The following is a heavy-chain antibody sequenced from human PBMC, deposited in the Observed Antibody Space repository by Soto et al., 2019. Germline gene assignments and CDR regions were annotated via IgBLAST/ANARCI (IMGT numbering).Heavy chain of an antibody. J-gene: IGHJ4*02. CDR1: GYTFTSYG. V-gene: IGHV1-18*01. CDR2: ISAYNGNT. CDR3: ARDFYYYDSSGYPGD. D-gene: IGHD3-22*01. Sequence: ASVKVSCKASGYTFTSYGISWVRQAPGQGLEWMGWISAYNGNTNYAQKLQGRVTTTTDTSTSTAYMELRSLRSDDTAVYYCARDFYYYDSSGYPGDWGQGTLVTVSS.